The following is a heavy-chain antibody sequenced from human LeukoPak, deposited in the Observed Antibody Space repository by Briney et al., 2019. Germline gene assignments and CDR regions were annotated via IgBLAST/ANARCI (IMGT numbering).Heavy chain of an antibody. V-gene: IGHV7-4-1*02. D-gene: IGHD6-19*01. CDR1: GYTFTSYA. CDR3: ASMADTKGLGAFDI. Sequence: ASVKVSCKASGYTFTSYAMNWVRQAPGQGLEWMGWINTNTGNPTYAQGFTGRFVFSLDTSVSTAYLQISSLKAEDTAVYYCASMADTKGLGAFDIWGQGTMVTVSS. J-gene: IGHJ3*02. CDR2: INTNTGNP.